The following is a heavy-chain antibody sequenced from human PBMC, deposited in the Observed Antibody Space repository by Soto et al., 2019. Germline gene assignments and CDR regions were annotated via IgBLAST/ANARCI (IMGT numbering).Heavy chain of an antibody. CDR3: ARATMVRGVTFDY. D-gene: IGHD3-10*01. V-gene: IGHV4-59*01. CDR1: GGSISSYY. Sequence: PSETLSLTCTVSGGSISSYYWRWIRQPPGKGLEWIGYIYYSGSTNYNPSLKSRVTISVDTSKNQFSLKLSSVTAADTAVYYCARATMVRGVTFDYWGRGTLVTVSS. J-gene: IGHJ4*02. CDR2: IYYSGST.